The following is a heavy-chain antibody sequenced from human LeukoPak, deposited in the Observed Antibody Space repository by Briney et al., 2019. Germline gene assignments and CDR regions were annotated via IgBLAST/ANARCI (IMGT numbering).Heavy chain of an antibody. D-gene: IGHD1-26*01. Sequence: PGGSLRLSCAASGFTFSSYGMHWVRQAPVKGLEWVAVISYDGSNKYYADSVKGRFTISRDNSKNTLYLQMNGLRAEDTAVYYCAKDLVGAALDYWGQGTLVTVSS. V-gene: IGHV3-30*18. CDR3: AKDLVGAALDY. CDR1: GFTFSSYG. CDR2: ISYDGSNK. J-gene: IGHJ4*02.